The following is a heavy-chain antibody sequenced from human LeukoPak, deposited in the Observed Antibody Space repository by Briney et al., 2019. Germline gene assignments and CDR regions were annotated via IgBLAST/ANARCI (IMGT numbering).Heavy chain of an antibody. J-gene: IGHJ4*02. CDR1: GFIFSDYS. Sequence: PGGSLRLSCAASGFIFSDYSINWIRQAPGKGLEWVSLTYSDGTTYYEDSVKGRFTVSRDNSKDTLYLQMNSLRAEDTAVYYCARDQASFCSGGGCPRGYYFDYWGQGTLVTVSS. D-gene: IGHD2-15*01. CDR3: ARDQASFCSGGGCPRGYYFDY. V-gene: IGHV3-53*01. CDR2: TYSDGTT.